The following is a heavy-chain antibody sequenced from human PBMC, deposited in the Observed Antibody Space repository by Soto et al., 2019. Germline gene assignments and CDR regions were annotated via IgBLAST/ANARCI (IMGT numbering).Heavy chain of an antibody. Sequence: GASVKVSCKASGYTFTSYGISWVRQAPGQGLEWMGWISAYNGNTNYAQKLQGRVTMTTDTSTSTAYMELRSLRSDDTAVYYCARHGMDYYDSSGYYYSPYYFDYWGQGTLVTVSS. J-gene: IGHJ4*02. CDR1: GYTFTSYG. D-gene: IGHD3-22*01. CDR2: ISAYNGNT. CDR3: ARHGMDYYDSSGYYYSPYYFDY. V-gene: IGHV1-18*01.